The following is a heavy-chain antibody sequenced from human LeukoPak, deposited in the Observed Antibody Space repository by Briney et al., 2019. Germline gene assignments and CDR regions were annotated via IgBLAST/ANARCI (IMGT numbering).Heavy chain of an antibody. D-gene: IGHD2-21*02. CDR3: ARSPRYCGGDCYPFGY. CDR1: GFTFNNYA. CDR2: ITGTGAYT. Sequence: GGSLRLSCAASGFTFNNYAMTWVRQAPGKGLEWVSAITGTGAYTNYADSVKGRFTISRDNAKNSLSLQMNSLRAEDTAVYYCARSPRYCGGDCYPFGYWGQGTLVTVSS. V-gene: IGHV3-23*01. J-gene: IGHJ4*02.